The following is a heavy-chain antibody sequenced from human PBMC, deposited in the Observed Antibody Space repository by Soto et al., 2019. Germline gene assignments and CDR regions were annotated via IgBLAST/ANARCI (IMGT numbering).Heavy chain of an antibody. D-gene: IGHD3-9*01. J-gene: IGHJ6*02. CDR2: IIPVFGTA. CDR1: GGSLSNYG. V-gene: IGHV1-69*12. Sequence: QVQLVQSGAEVKKPGSSVKVSCKASGGSLSNYGISWVRQAPGQGLEWMGGIIPVFGTANYAQKFQGRVTXTXXEXTXXXXXXXXXXXXEXXAVYYCARGDATKIVVTTYYAMDVWGQGTTVTVSS. CDR3: ARGDATKIVVTTYYAMDV.